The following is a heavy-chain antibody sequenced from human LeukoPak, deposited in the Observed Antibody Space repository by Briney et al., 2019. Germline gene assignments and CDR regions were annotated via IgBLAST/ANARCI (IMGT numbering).Heavy chain of an antibody. Sequence: GGSLRLSCVASGFTFSSYSMNWVRQAPGKGLEWVSSISSSATYTYYADSVKGRFTISRHNAKKSLYLQMNSLRAADSALYYCARESTAGMGYWGQGTLVTVSS. D-gene: IGHD6-19*01. V-gene: IGHV3-21*01. J-gene: IGHJ4*02. CDR1: GFTFSSYS. CDR2: ISSSATYT. CDR3: ARESTAGMGY.